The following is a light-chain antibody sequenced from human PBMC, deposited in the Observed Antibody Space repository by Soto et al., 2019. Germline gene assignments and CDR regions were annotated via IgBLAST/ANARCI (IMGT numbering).Light chain of an antibody. J-gene: IGKJ3*01. V-gene: IGKV3-15*01. CDR1: QSVSSN. CDR3: QHVNSWPPFT. Sequence: EIVMTQSPATLSVSPGERATLSCRASQSVSSNLAWFQQQPGQAPRLLIYGASTRATGIPARLSGSGSGTEFTLTISSLQSEDLAVYCCQHVNSWPPFTFGPGTEVDI. CDR2: GAS.